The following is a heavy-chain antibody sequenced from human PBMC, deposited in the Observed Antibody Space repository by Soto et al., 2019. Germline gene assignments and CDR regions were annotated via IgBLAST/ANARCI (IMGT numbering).Heavy chain of an antibody. V-gene: IGHV3-7*03. CDR2: IKQDGGEE. J-gene: IGHJ3*02. CDR3: ARGPYRGGAFDM. CDR1: GFVFSSYW. Sequence: EVQLVESGGGLVQPGGSLRLSCAASGFVFSSYWMTWVRQAPGKGLEWVATIKQDGGEEFYVDSVKGRFTISRDNAKNSLYLQMDSLGAEDTAVYYCARGPYRGGAFDMWGQGTVVTVSS. D-gene: IGHD3-10*01.